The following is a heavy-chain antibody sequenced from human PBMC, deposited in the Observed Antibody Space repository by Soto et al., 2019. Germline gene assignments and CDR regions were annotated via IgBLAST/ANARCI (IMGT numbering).Heavy chain of an antibody. V-gene: IGHV4-30-2*01. D-gene: IGHD6-13*01. J-gene: IGHJ6*02. Sequence: PSETLSLTCAVSGGSISSGGYSWSWIRQPPGKGLEWIGYIYHSGSTYYNLSLKSRVTISVDRSKNQFSLKLGSVTAADTAVYYCARDRVIAAAGVDGNYYYGMDVWGQGTTVTVS. CDR1: GGSISSGGYS. CDR2: IYHSGST. CDR3: ARDRVIAAAGVDGNYYYGMDV.